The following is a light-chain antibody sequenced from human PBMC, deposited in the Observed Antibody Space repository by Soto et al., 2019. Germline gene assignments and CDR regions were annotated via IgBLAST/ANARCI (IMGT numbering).Light chain of an antibody. CDR3: QQYGDWPLT. CDR1: QSVGNN. Sequence: EIVVTQSPATLSVSPGEIATLSCRASQSVGNNFAWYQQKPGQAPRLLIFAPSTRATGVPARFSGSGSGTEFTLTISSLQSEDVAVYYCQQYGDWPLTFGGGAKVEIE. CDR2: APS. V-gene: IGKV3-15*01. J-gene: IGKJ4*01.